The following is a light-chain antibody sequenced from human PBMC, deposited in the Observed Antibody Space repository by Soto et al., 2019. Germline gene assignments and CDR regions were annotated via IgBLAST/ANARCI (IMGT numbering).Light chain of an antibody. J-gene: IGKJ5*01. CDR3: QQRNDWRRGT. CDR2: DAS. CDR1: QSVSRY. V-gene: IGKV3-11*01. Sequence: EIVLTQSPATLSLSPGESATLSCRASQSVSRYSAWYQKKPVQAPRLLIYDASNRATGVPARFSGSGSGTDFTLTISSLEPEDFAVYYCQQRNDWRRGTFGQGTRLEIK.